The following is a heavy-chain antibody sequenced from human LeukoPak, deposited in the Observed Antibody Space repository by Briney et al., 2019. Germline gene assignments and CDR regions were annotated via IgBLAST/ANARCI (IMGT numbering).Heavy chain of an antibody. CDR1: GFTFSSYG. J-gene: IGHJ6*04. CDR2: IWYDGSNK. CDR3: AREVADIVVVPAAVGAKAGYYYYGMDV. D-gene: IGHD2-2*01. V-gene: IGHV3-33*01. Sequence: PGGSLRLSCAASGFTFSSYGMHWVRQAPDKGLEWVAVIWYDGSNKYYADSVKGRFTISRDNSKKTLYLQMNSLRAEDTAVYYCAREVADIVVVPAAVGAKAGYYYYGMDVWGKGTTVTVSS.